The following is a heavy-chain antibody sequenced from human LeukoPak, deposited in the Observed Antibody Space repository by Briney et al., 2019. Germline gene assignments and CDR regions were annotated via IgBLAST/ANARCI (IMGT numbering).Heavy chain of an antibody. V-gene: IGHV3-53*01. CDR2: VYSGGNT. CDR3: ARGTPTVDGDY. J-gene: IGHJ4*02. CDR1: GFTVSSHY. Sequence: PGGSLRLSCAASGFTVSSHYMNWVRQAPGKGLEWVSVVYSGGNTYYTDSVKGRFTISRDNAKNSLYLQMNSLKAEDTAVYYCARGTPTVDGDYWGQGTLVTVSS. D-gene: IGHD4-23*01.